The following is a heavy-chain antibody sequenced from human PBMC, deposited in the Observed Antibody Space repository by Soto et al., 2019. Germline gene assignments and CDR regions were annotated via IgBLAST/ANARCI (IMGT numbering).Heavy chain of an antibody. Sequence: QVQLVQSGPEVKKPGTSVILSCKASGYTFSKYALQWVRQALGQRLEWMGWINAGNGNTKYSENFQGRLTITRDTSANTAYRDLRSLTSEDTAVYYCARGIWVATTASYYFDSWGQGTQVTVSS. CDR1: GYTFSKYA. CDR3: ARGIWVATTASYYFDS. V-gene: IGHV1-3*01. J-gene: IGHJ4*02. D-gene: IGHD5-12*01. CDR2: INAGNGNT.